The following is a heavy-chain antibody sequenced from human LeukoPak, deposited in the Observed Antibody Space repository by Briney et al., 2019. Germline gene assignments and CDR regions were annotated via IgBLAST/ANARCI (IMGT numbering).Heavy chain of an antibody. CDR3: AREVAIIRGIRNWFDS. J-gene: IGHJ5*01. Sequence: SQTLSLTCVISGDSFSSNDAAWSWIRQSPSKGLEWLGRTLYRSMWWADSEPSVSSRITINRDTSKNQFSLHLDSVTPEDTAVYYCAREVAIIRGIRNWFDSWGPGILVTVSS. D-gene: IGHD3-10*01. CDR2: TLYRSMWWA. CDR1: GDSFSSNDAA. V-gene: IGHV6-1*01.